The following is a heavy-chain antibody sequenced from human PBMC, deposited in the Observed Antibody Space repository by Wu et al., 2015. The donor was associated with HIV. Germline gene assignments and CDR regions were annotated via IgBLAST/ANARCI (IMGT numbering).Heavy chain of an antibody. J-gene: IGHJ4*02. Sequence: QVQLVQSGAEVKKPGSSVKVSCKASGGTFSSYAISWVRQAPGQGLEWMGRIIPIFGTANYAQKFQGRVTITADESTSTAYMELSSLRSEDTAVYYCAREKGDGYNGAYYFDYWGQGTLVTVSS. V-gene: IGHV1-69*13. CDR2: IIPIFGTA. CDR3: AREKGDGYNGAYYFDY. D-gene: IGHD5-24*01. CDR1: GGTFSSYA.